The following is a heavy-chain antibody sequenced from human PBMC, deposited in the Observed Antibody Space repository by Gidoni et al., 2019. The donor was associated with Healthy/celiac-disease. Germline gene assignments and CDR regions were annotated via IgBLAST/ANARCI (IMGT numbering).Heavy chain of an antibody. CDR3: AKDIDYPWFGEY. V-gene: IGHV3-23*01. CDR2: ISGSGGST. D-gene: IGHD3-10*01. Sequence: EVQLFGSGSGLVMAGGSLRLTGAASGFAFSSYAMSWVRQAPGKGLEWVSAISGSGGSTYYADSVKGRCTISRDNAKNTLYLQMNSLRAEDTAVYYCAKDIDYPWFGEYWGQGTLVTVSS. CDR1: GFAFSSYA. J-gene: IGHJ4*02.